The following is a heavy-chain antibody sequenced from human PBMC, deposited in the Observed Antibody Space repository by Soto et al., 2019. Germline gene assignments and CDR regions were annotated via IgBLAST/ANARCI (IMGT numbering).Heavy chain of an antibody. V-gene: IGHV3-30*18. CDR1: GFTSSSYG. D-gene: IGHD3-16*01. Sequence: QVQLVESGGGVVQPGRSLRLSCAASGFTSSSYGMHWVRQAPGKALEWVAVISYEGSNKNYADSVKGRFTISRDNSKTTLYLQMNSLRAEDTAVYYCAKPPPGRGGNAFDSWGQGTMVSVSA. CDR2: ISYEGSNK. CDR3: AKPPPGRGGNAFDS. J-gene: IGHJ3*02.